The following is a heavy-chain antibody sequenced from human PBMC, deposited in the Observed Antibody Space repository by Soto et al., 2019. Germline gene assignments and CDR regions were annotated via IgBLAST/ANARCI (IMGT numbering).Heavy chain of an antibody. CDR1: GFTFSSYS. V-gene: IGHV3-21*01. D-gene: IGHD2-15*01. CDR2: ISSSSSYI. Sequence: GGSLILSCAASGFTFSSYSMNWVRQAPGKGLEWVSSISSSSSYIYYADSVKGRFTISRDNAKNSLYLQMNSLRAEDTAVYYCARAGGYCSGGSCDRYYYYGMDVWGQGTTVTVSS. CDR3: ARAGGYCSGGSCDRYYYYGMDV. J-gene: IGHJ6*02.